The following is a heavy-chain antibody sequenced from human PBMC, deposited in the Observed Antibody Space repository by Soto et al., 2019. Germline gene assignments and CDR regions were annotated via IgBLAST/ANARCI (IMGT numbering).Heavy chain of an antibody. CDR1: GFTFSSYG. V-gene: IGHV3-33*01. J-gene: IGHJ4*02. CDR2: IWYDGSNK. CDR3: ARESSYAWSGWYVESNVGIDY. Sequence: QVQLVESGGGVVQPGRSLRLSCAASGFTFSSYGMHWVRQAPGKGLEWVAVIWYDGSNKYYADSVKGRFTISRDNSKNTLYLQMNSLRAEDTAVYYCARESSYAWSGWYVESNVGIDYWGQGTLVTVSS. D-gene: IGHD6-19*01.